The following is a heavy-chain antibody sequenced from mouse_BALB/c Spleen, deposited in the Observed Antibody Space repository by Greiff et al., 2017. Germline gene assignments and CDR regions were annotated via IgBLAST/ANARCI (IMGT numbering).Heavy chain of an antibody. J-gene: IGHJ4*01. D-gene: IGHD1-2*01. CDR2: ISSGGGST. CDR3: ARHDRLPGYAMDY. CDR1: GFAFSSYD. Sequence: EVKLMESGGGLVKPGGSLKLSCAASGFAFSSYDMSWVRQTPEKRLEWVAYISSGGGSTYYPDTVKGRFTISRDNAKNTLYLQMSSLKSEDTAMYYCARHDRLPGYAMDYWGQGTSVTVSS. V-gene: IGHV5-12-1*01.